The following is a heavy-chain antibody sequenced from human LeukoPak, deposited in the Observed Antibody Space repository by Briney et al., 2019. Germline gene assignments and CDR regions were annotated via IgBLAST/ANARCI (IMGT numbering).Heavy chain of an antibody. CDR3: ARDVLGEYCSSTSCLGPFDY. CDR1: GFTFSSYS. Sequence: FLRLSCAASGFTFSSYSMNWVRQAPGKGLEWVSYISSASGSIYYADSVKGRFTISRDNAKNSLYLQMNSLRAEDTAVYYCARDVLGEYCSSTSCLGPFDYWGQGTLVTVSS. J-gene: IGHJ4*02. CDR2: ISSASGSI. V-gene: IGHV3-48*04. D-gene: IGHD2-2*01.